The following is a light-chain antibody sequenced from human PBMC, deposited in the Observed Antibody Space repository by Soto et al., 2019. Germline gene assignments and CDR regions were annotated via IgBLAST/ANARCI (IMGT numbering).Light chain of an antibody. CDR3: QLRGNGIT. V-gene: IGKV3D-11*03. CDR1: QSVRSN. CDR2: DAS. J-gene: IGKJ5*01. Sequence: DTVLTQSPGTLSLSPGERATLSCRASQSVRSNLAWYQQKPGQAPRLLIFDASTRATGIPARFSGSGSGTDITLTICILEPVDFAVYSCQLRGNGITFGQGTRLEIK.